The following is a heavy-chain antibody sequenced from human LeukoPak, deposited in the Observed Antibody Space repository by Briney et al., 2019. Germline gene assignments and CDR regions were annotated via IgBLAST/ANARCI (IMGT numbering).Heavy chain of an antibody. CDR1: GFTVGSNY. J-gene: IGHJ6*02. CDR3: ARDSPGDSSGYYYYYGMDV. CDR2: IYSGGST. V-gene: IGHV3-53*01. Sequence: GGSLRLSCAASGFTVGSNYMSWVRQAPGKGLEWVSVIYSGGSTYYADSVKGRFTISRDNSKNTLYLQMNSLRAEDTAVYYCARDSPGDSSGYYYYYGMDVWGQGTLVTVSS. D-gene: IGHD3-22*01.